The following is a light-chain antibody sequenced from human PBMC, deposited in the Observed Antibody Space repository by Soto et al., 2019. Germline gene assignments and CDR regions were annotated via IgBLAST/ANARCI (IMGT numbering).Light chain of an antibody. CDR3: QQYNSWLWT. Sequence: EIVMTQSPDTLSVSPGERATLSCRASQSVSSNLAWYQQKPGQAPRLLIYGASTRATGIPARFSGSGSGTEFTLIISSLQSEDSAVYYCQQYNSWLWTFGQGTKVDIK. J-gene: IGKJ1*01. CDR1: QSVSSN. CDR2: GAS. V-gene: IGKV3-15*01.